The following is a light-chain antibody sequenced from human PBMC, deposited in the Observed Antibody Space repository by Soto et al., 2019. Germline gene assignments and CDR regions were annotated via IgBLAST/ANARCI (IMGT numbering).Light chain of an antibody. CDR1: SSDIGGYYY. V-gene: IGLV2-14*01. CDR2: QVT. J-gene: IGLJ1*01. CDR3: TSYSSSRTFYV. Sequence: QSVLAQPASVSGSPGQSITISCTGTSSDIGGYYYVSWYQHHPGKAPKLIIYQVTNRPSGASHRFSGSKSGNTASLTISGLQAEDEADYYCTSYSSSRTFYVFGTGTKVTVL.